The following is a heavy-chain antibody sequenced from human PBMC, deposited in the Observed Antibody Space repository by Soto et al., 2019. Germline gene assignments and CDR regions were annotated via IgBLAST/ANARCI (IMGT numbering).Heavy chain of an antibody. Sequence: VQLVESGGGEVQPGRSLRLSCVASGFTYTDFALHWVRQAPGKGLEWVAIISYDGSDKYYADSVKGRFAISRDNPKNTLYLEMNSLRPEDTAVYFCARRAWDSYYAIDVWGQGTTVTVFS. J-gene: IGHJ6*02. V-gene: IGHV3-30*09. CDR3: ARRAWDSYYAIDV. CDR1: GFTYTDFA. CDR2: ISYDGSDK. D-gene: IGHD3-22*01.